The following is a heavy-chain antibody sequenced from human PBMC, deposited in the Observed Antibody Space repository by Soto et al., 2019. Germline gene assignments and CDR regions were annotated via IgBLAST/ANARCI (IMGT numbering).Heavy chain of an antibody. V-gene: IGHV1-69*12. Sequence: QVQLVQSGAEVKKPGSSVKVSCKASGGTFSSYAISWVRQAPGQGLEWMGGIIPIFGTANYAQKFQGRVTITAHEAPSTAYMELSSLRSEDPAVYYCARSAMIVVVTSYYYYGMDVWGQGTTVTVSS. CDR1: GGTFSSYA. CDR3: ARSAMIVVVTSYYYYGMDV. D-gene: IGHD3-22*01. CDR2: IIPIFGTA. J-gene: IGHJ6*02.